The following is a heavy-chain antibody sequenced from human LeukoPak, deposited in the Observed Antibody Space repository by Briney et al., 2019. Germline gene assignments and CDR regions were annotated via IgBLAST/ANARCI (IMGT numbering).Heavy chain of an antibody. CDR3: AKDYSRGYDFWSGYDAFDI. Sequence: PGGSLRLSCAASGFTFSSYGMHWVRQAPGKGLEWVAFIRYDGSNKYYADSVKGRFTISRDNPKNTLYLQMNSLRAEDTAVYYCAKDYSRGYDFWSGYDAFDIWGQGTMVTVSS. CDR1: GFTFSSYG. J-gene: IGHJ3*02. D-gene: IGHD3-3*01. V-gene: IGHV3-30*02. CDR2: IRYDGSNK.